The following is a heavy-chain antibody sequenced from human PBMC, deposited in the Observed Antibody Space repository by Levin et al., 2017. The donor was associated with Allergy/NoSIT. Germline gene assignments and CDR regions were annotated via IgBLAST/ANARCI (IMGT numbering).Heavy chain of an antibody. CDR3: GRELGGSLDY. J-gene: IGHJ4*02. CDR1: GFTFTSYG. D-gene: IGHD3-16*01. V-gene: IGHV1-18*01. Sequence: GESLKISCKASGFTFTSYGISWVRQAPGQGLEWVGWISAYNGNTNYAQKLQGRVTMTTDTSTSTAYMELRSLRSDDTAVYYCGRELGGSLDYWGQGTLVTVSS. CDR2: ISAYNGNT.